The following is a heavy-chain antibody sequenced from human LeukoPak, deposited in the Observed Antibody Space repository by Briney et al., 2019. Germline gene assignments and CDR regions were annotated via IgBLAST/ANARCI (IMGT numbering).Heavy chain of an antibody. CDR3: ARGSLLWFGELSAFDI. CDR2: ISSSSSYI. CDR1: GFTFSSYS. D-gene: IGHD3-10*01. J-gene: IGHJ3*02. V-gene: IGHV3-21*01. Sequence: GGSLRLSCAASGFTFSSYSMNWVRQAPGKGLEWVSSISSSSSYIYYADSVKGRFTISRDNAKNTLYLQMNSLRAEDTAVYYCARGSLLWFGELSAFDIWGQGTMVTVSS.